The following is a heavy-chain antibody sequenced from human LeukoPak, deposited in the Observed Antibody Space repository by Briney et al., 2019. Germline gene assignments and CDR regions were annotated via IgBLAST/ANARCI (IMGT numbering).Heavy chain of an antibody. CDR2: ISACNGNT. Sequence: ASVKVSCKASGYTFTSYDISWVPQAPGQGLEWMGWISACNGNTNYAQKLQSRVTMTTDTSTSTAYMELRSLRSDDTAVYYSAREAWDIVVVPAAIGHYYYYMDVWGKGTTVTVSS. D-gene: IGHD2-2*01. CDR3: AREAWDIVVVPAAIGHYYYYMDV. J-gene: IGHJ6*03. CDR1: GYTFTSYD. V-gene: IGHV1-18*01.